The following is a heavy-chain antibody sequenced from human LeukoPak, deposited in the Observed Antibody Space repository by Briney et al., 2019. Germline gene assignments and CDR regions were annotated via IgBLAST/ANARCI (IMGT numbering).Heavy chain of an antibody. CDR2: IKSKTDGGIT. D-gene: IGHD3-22*01. Sequence: GGSLRLSCAASGFTFSNAWMSWVRQAPGKGLEWVGRIKSKTDGGITDYAAPVKGRFTISRDDSKNTLYLQMNSLKTEDTAVYYCTTDPITMMVNYYYGMDVWGQGTTVTVSS. J-gene: IGHJ6*02. CDR1: GFTFSNAW. V-gene: IGHV3-15*01. CDR3: TTDPITMMVNYYYGMDV.